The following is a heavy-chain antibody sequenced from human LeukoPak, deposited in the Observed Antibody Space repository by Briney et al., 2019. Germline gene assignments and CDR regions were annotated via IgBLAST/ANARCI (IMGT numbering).Heavy chain of an antibody. CDR3: ARLAARRGYYYSGMDV. Sequence: SETLSLTCTVSGGSLSGSYWSWIRQPPGKQLERIWDIYSSGSSGITTYNPSLQTRVIISQDTSKNDFSLKLTSVTAADAAVYYCARLAARRGYYYSGMDVWGQGTTVTVSS. D-gene: IGHD3-10*01. V-gene: IGHV4-59*01. CDR1: GGSLSGSY. J-gene: IGHJ6*02. CDR2: IYSSGSSGIT.